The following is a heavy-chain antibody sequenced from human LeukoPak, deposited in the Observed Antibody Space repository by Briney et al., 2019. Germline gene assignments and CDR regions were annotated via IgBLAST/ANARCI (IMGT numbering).Heavy chain of an antibody. CDR2: ISYDGSNK. Sequence: PGGSLRLSCAASGFTFSSYAMHWVRQAPGKGLEWVAVISYDGSNKYYADSVKGRFTISRDNAKNSLYLQMNSLRAEDTALYYCAKDISDSYGDYVPWGQGTLVTVSS. D-gene: IGHD4-17*01. CDR1: GFTFSSYA. V-gene: IGHV3-30-3*01. CDR3: AKDISDSYGDYVP. J-gene: IGHJ5*02.